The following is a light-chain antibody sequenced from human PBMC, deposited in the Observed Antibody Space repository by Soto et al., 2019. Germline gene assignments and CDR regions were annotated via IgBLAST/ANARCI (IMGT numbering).Light chain of an antibody. CDR2: WAS. V-gene: IGKV4-1*01. J-gene: IGKJ1*01. CDR1: QNVLYSSNNKNY. CDR3: HQYSSTPWT. Sequence: DMVGSESREARSVSLGEGATINCKSRQNVLYSSNNKNYLAWYQQKLGQPPKLLIRWASSRESGVPDRFSGTGSGTDITLTSSRLQPADAPVYYCHQYSSTPWTFAQGTQVDIK.